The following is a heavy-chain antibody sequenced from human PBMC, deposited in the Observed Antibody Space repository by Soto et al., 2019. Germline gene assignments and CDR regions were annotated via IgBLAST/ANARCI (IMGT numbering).Heavy chain of an antibody. V-gene: IGHV3-30-3*01. CDR2: ISYDGSNK. CDR1: GFTFSSYA. J-gene: IGHJ4*02. CDR3: AGLSPPTD. Sequence: QVQLVESGGGVVQPGRSLRLSCAASGFTFSSYAMHWVRQAPGKGLEWVAVISYDGSNKYYADSVKGRFTISRDNSKNTLYLQMNSLRAEDTAVYYCAGLSPPTDWGQGTLVTVSS.